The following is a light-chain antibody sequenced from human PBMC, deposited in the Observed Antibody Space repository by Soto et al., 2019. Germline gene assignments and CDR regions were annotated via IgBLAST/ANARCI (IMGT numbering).Light chain of an antibody. Sequence: SYELTQPPSVSVAPGKTARITCGGNNIGSKSVHWYQQRPGQAPVLVIYYDSDRPSGIPERFSGSNSGNPATLTISRVEAGDEADYYCQVWDSSSDHVVFGGGTKLTVL. J-gene: IGLJ2*01. CDR1: NIGSKS. V-gene: IGLV3-21*04. CDR3: QVWDSSSDHVV. CDR2: YDS.